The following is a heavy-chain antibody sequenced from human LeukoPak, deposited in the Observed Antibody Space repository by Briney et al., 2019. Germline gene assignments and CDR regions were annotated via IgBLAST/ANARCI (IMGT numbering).Heavy chain of an antibody. CDR1: GGTFSSYT. CDR2: IIPILGIA. Sequence: SVKVSCKASGGTFSSYTISWVRQAPGQGLEWMGRIIPILGIANYAQKFQGRVTITADKSTSTAYTGLSSLRSEDTAVYYCATYNDYYYDSSSSLPDYWGQGTLVTVSS. V-gene: IGHV1-69*02. D-gene: IGHD3-22*01. CDR3: ATYNDYYYDSSSSLPDY. J-gene: IGHJ4*02.